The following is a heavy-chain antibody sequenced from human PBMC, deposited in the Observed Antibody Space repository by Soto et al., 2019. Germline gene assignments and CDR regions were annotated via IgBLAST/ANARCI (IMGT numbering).Heavy chain of an antibody. Sequence: QVQLVQSGAEVKKPESSVKVSCKAPGGTFSTYAISWVRQAPGQGLEWMGGIIPMFGTANYAQRFQDRVTITADESTNTVYMELSSLRSEDTAVYFCASGIQLWLRRINNGDSGWGHGTLVTVSS. CDR3: ASGIQLWLRRINNGDSG. V-gene: IGHV1-69*12. CDR1: GGTFSTYA. J-gene: IGHJ4*01. CDR2: IIPMFGTA. D-gene: IGHD5-18*01.